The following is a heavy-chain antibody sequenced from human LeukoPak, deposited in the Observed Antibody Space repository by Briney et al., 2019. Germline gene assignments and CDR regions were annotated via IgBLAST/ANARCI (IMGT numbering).Heavy chain of an antibody. Sequence: PGGSLRLSCAASGFTFSSYWMSWVRQAPGKGLEWVANIKQDGSEKYYVDSVKGRFTISRDNAKNSLYLQMNSLRAEDTAVYYCARDVWFGELESMYYFDYWGQGTLVTVSS. J-gene: IGHJ4*02. V-gene: IGHV3-7*01. D-gene: IGHD3-10*01. CDR2: IKQDGSEK. CDR1: GFTFSSYW. CDR3: ARDVWFGELESMYYFDY.